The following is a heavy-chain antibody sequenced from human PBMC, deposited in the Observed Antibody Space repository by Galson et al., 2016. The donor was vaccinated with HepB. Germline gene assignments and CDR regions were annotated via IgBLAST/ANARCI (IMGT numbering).Heavy chain of an antibody. Sequence: SLRLSCAASGFTFFSYGMHWVRQAPGKGLEWVAVVWHDGSNINYVDSVKGRFTISRDNFKNTLDLQMNSLRAEDTAVYYCAKETSNWGQYYFDYWGQGTLVSVSS. J-gene: IGHJ4*02. V-gene: IGHV3-33*06. CDR3: AKETSNWGQYYFDY. CDR2: VWHDGSNI. CDR1: GFTFFSYG. D-gene: IGHD3-16*01.